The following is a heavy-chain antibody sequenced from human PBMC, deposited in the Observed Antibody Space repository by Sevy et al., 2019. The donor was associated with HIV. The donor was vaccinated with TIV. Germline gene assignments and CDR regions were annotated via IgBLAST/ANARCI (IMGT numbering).Heavy chain of an antibody. V-gene: IGHV3-33*01. CDR2: IWSDGNKK. CDR1: GFTFSKYG. Sequence: GGSLRLSCAASGFTFSKYGIHWVRQPPGKGLEWVAVIWSDGNKKYYADSVKGRFTISRDNSKNTLFLQMNSLRAEDTAVDYCARGPLRYCTSTSCYEGDYYYYGMDVWGQGTTVTVSS. D-gene: IGHD2-2*01. CDR3: ARGPLRYCTSTSCYEGDYYYYGMDV. J-gene: IGHJ6*02.